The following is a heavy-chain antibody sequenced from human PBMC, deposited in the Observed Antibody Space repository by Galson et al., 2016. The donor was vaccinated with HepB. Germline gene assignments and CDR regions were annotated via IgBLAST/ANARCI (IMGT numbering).Heavy chain of an antibody. D-gene: IGHD6-19*01. V-gene: IGHV5-51*01. CDR1: GYTFTRYW. CDR2: IYPGDSDA. Sequence: QSGADVKKPEESLTISCKGSGYTFTRYWIGWVRQMPGKGLEWIGIIYPGDSDAKYSPSFQGQVTLSADKSTNTAYFQWSSLKASDTAIYYCARHLHDDQYLSPPSYTNGWYLDFWGQGTLVSVSS. CDR3: ARHLHDDQYLSPPSYTNGWYLDF. J-gene: IGHJ4*02.